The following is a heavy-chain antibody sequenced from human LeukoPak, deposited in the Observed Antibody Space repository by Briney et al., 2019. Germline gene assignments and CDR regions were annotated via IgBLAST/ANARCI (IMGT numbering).Heavy chain of an antibody. CDR1: GGXISSGGYY. J-gene: IGHJ4*02. CDR2: IYYSGST. Sequence: PSETLSLTCTVSGGXISSGGYYWSWIRQHPGKGLEWIGYIYYSGSTYYNPSLKSRVTISVDTSKNQFSLKLSSVTAADTAVYYCARDLLTTLDYWGQGTLVTVSS. CDR3: ARDLLTTLDY. D-gene: IGHD2-15*01. V-gene: IGHV4-31*03.